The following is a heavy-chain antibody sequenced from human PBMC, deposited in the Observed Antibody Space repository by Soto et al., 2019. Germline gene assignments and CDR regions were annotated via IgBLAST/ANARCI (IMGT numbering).Heavy chain of an antibody. D-gene: IGHD3-10*01. Sequence: QVQLQQWGAGLLKPSETLSLTCAVYGGSFSGYYWSWIRQPPGKGLEWIGEINHSGSTNYNPSLKSRVTISVDTSKNQFSLKLSSVTAADTAVYYCARGLYYCTNGVCSSTRITMVRGVLYFDYWGQGTLVTVSS. V-gene: IGHV4-34*01. CDR3: ARGLYYCTNGVCSSTRITMVRGVLYFDY. J-gene: IGHJ4*02. CDR2: INHSGST. CDR1: GGSFSGYY.